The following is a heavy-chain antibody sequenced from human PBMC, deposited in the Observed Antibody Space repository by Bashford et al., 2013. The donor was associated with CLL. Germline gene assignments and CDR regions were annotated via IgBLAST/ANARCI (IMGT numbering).Heavy chain of an antibody. CDR2: INSDGSST. Sequence: GGPLRLSCAASGFTFSSYWMHWVRQAPGKGLVWVSRINSDGSSTSYADSVKGRFTISRDNAKNTLYLQMNSLRAEDTAVYYCARGYYYDSSGYFPIDYWGQGTLVTVSS. CDR3: ARGYYYDSSGYFPIDY. D-gene: IGHD3-22*01. CDR1: GFTFSSYW. J-gene: IGHJ4*02. V-gene: IGHV3-74*01.